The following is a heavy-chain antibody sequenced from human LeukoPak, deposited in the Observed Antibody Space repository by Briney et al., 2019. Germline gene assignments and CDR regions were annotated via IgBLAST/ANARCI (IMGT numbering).Heavy chain of an antibody. V-gene: IGHV4-34*01. CDR3: ATLQRAYYYYGMDV. CDR2: INHSGST. CDR1: GGSFSGYY. D-gene: IGHD2-15*01. Sequence: PSETLSLTCAVYGGSFSGYYWSWIRQTPGKGLEWIGEINHSGSTNYNPSLKSRVTISVDTSKNQFSLKLSSVTAADTAVYYCATLQRAYYYYGMDVWGQETTVTLSS. J-gene: IGHJ6*02.